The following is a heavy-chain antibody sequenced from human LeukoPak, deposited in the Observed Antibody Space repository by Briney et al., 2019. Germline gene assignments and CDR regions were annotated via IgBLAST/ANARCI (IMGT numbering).Heavy chain of an antibody. CDR3: AKTMSPYYYDSSGF. D-gene: IGHD3-22*01. Sequence: AGGSLRLSCAASGFTFSGYGMHWVRQAPGKGLEWVAFIRYDGSNKYYADSVKGRFTISRDNSKNTLYLQMNSLRTEDTAVYYCAKTMSPYYYDSSGFWGQGTLVTVSS. J-gene: IGHJ4*02. V-gene: IGHV3-30*02. CDR2: IRYDGSNK. CDR1: GFTFSGYG.